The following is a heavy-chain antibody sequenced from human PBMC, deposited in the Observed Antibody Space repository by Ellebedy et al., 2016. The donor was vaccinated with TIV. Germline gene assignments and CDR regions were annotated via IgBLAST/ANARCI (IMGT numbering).Heavy chain of an antibody. Sequence: MPSETLSLTCALSGDSVSSNSAAWSWIRQSPSRGLEWQGRTYYQSKWFTDYALSVRSLITISPDTTKNQLSLHLDSVTPEDTAVYYCARAVVASTNTPIVLGSWGQGIRVTVSS. J-gene: IGHJ4*02. CDR2: TYYQSKWFT. D-gene: IGHD2-8*01. V-gene: IGHV6-1*01. CDR3: ARAVVASTNTPIVLGS. CDR1: GDSVSSNSAA.